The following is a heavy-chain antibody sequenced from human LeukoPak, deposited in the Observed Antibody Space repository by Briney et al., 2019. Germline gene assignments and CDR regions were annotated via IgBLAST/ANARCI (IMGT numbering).Heavy chain of an antibody. CDR2: IKHDGTEK. J-gene: IGHJ3*02. CDR1: GFTFSGYT. V-gene: IGHV3-7*01. D-gene: IGHD4-17*01. Sequence: GGSLRLSCAASGFTFSGYTMTWVRQAPGKGLEWVANIKHDGTEKHYAASVEGRFTISRDNAKMSLYLQMNSLRAEDTAVYSCARDQGTTVTSYAFDIWGRGTMVTVSS. CDR3: ARDQGTTVTSYAFDI.